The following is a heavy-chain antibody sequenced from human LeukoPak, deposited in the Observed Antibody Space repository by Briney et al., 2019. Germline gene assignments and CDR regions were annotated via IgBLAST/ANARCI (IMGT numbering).Heavy chain of an antibody. CDR2: ISGSGDSK. Sequence: PGGSLRLSCSASGFTFNSYAMRWVRQAPGKGLEWVSAISGSGDSKYYADSVKGRFTISRDSSKNTVYLQMNSLRAEDTAVYHCAKGHSGAWAVKYYFDSWGQGTLVTVSS. D-gene: IGHD5-18*01. V-gene: IGHV3-23*01. CDR1: GFTFNSYA. CDR3: AKGHSGAWAVKYYFDS. J-gene: IGHJ4*02.